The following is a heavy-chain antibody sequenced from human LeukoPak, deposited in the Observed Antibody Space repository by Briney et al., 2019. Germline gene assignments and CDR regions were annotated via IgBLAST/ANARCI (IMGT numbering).Heavy chain of an antibody. CDR2: INSDGSST. CDR3: VRDWGAATVTAPDY. Sequence: PGGSLRLSCTASGFTFGDYSMTWVRQAPGKGLVWVSRINSDGSSTSYADSVRGRFTISRDNAKNTLYLQMNSLRAEDMAVYYCVRDWGAATVTAPDYWGQGTLVTVSS. CDR1: GFTFGDYS. J-gene: IGHJ4*02. V-gene: IGHV3-74*01. D-gene: IGHD4-17*01.